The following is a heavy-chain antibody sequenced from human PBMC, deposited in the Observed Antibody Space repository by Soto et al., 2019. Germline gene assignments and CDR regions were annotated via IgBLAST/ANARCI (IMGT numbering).Heavy chain of an antibody. V-gene: IGHV4-31*03. CDR2: IYYSGST. J-gene: IGHJ1*01. Sequence: PSETLSLTCTVSGGSISSGGYYWSWIRQHPGKCLEWIGYIYYSGSTYYNPSLKSRVTISVDTSKNQFSLKLSSVTAADTAVYYCARGRGVTAIEEYFQHWGQGTLVTVYS. CDR3: ARGRGVTAIEEYFQH. D-gene: IGHD2-21*02. CDR1: GGSISSGGYY.